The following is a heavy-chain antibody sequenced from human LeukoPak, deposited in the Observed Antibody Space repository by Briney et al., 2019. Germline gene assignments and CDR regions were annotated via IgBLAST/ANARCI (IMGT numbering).Heavy chain of an antibody. CDR1: GGSISSSSYY. J-gene: IGHJ4*02. D-gene: IGHD3-10*01. CDR2: IYYSGST. CDR3: ARERGYYGSGSYYMGSIDY. Sequence: SETLSLTCTVSGGSISSSSYYWGWIRQPPGRGLEWIGSIYYSGSTYYNPSLKSRVTISVDTSKNQFSLKLSSVTAADTAVYYCARERGYYGSGSYYMGSIDYWGQGTLVTVSS. V-gene: IGHV4-39*07.